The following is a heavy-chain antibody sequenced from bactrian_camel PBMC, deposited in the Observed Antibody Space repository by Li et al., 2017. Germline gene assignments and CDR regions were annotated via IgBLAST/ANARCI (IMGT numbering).Heavy chain of an antibody. V-gene: IGHV3S53*01. CDR3: AVETPYYGFVHLYQSEYNY. CDR1: GYTNCVYD. Sequence: VQLVESGGGSVQAGGSLRLSCALSGYTNCVYDMSWYRQAPEKEREFVSAVDRHGTATYAGSAKGRFTISKANARNTVYLQMNSLKPEDTAMYYCAVETPYYGFVHLYQSEYNYWGQGTQVTVS. D-gene: IGHD5*01. J-gene: IGHJ4*01. CDR2: VDRHGTA.